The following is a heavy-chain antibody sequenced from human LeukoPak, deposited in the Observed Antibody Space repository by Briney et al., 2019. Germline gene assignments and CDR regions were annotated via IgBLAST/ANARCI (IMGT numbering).Heavy chain of an antibody. CDR1: GFTSSDYY. V-gene: IGHV3-11*01. Sequence: GGSLRLSCAASGFTSSDYYMSWIRQAPGKGLEWVSYISSSGSTIYYADSVKGRFTISRDNAKNSLYLQMNSLRAEDTAVYYCARSRLGIVGATDAFDIWGQGTMVTVSS. J-gene: IGHJ3*02. D-gene: IGHD1-26*01. CDR3: ARSRLGIVGATDAFDI. CDR2: ISSSGSTI.